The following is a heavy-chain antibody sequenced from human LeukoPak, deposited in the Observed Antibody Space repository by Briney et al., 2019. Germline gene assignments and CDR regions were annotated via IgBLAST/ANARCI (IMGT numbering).Heavy chain of an antibody. J-gene: IGHJ3*02. Sequence: GGSLRLSCAASGFTFDIYAMTWVRQAPGKGPEWVSGISASANSTYYADSVQGRFIISRDNSKNNLYLQMNSLRVDDMAVYYCARGPSCTSTSCYVIGALDIWGLGTRSPSLQ. D-gene: IGHD2-2*01. CDR2: ISASANST. V-gene: IGHV3-23*01. CDR1: GFTFDIYA. CDR3: ARGPSCTSTSCYVIGALDI.